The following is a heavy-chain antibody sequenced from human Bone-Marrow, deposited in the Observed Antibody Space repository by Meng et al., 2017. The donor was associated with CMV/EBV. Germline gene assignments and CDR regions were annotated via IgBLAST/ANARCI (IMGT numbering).Heavy chain of an antibody. J-gene: IGHJ6*02. V-gene: IGHV3-11*01. CDR2: ISSSGSTI. D-gene: IGHD4-11*01. CDR3: ARDTTLTTSDV. CDR1: GFSFSDYY. Sequence: GGSLRLSCAASGFSFSDYYMSWIRQAPGKGLEWVSYISSSGSTIYYADSVKGRFTISRDNAKNSLYLQMNSLRAEDTAVYYCARDTTLTTSDVWGQGTTVTVSS.